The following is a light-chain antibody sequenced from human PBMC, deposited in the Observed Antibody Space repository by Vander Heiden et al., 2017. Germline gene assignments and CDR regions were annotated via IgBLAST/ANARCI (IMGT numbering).Light chain of an antibody. Sequence: SSELTQDPAVSVALGQTVRITCQGDSLRSYYASWYQQKPGQAPVLVIYGKNNRPSGIPERFSGSSSGNTASVTITGAQAEDEADYYCNSRDSSGNHLVFGGGTKLTVL. V-gene: IGLV3-19*01. CDR1: SLRSYY. CDR3: NSRDSSGNHLV. CDR2: GKN. J-gene: IGLJ2*01.